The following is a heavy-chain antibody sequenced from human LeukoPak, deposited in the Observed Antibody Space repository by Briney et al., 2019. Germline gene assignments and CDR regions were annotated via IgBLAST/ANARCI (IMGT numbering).Heavy chain of an antibody. Sequence: GGSLRLSCAASGFTFSSYAMSWVRQAPGKGLEGVSAISGSGGSTYYADSVKGRFTISRDNSKNTLYLQMNSLRAEDPAVYYCARRAKGSGYSYGWYYFDYWGQGTLVTVSS. CDR3: ARRAKGSGYSYGWYYFDY. D-gene: IGHD5-18*01. CDR1: GFTFSSYA. V-gene: IGHV3-23*01. J-gene: IGHJ4*02. CDR2: ISGSGGST.